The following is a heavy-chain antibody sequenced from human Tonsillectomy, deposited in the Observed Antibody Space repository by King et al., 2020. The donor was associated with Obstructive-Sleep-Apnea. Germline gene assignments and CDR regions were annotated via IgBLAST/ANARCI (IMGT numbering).Heavy chain of an antibody. Sequence: LQLQESGPGLVKPSETLSLTCTVSGGSISSSSYYWGWIRQPPGKGLEWIGSIYYSGSTYYNPSLKSRVTISVDTSKNQFSLKLSSVTAADTAVYYCARFRETPSYYYDSSGYYSDTVGAFDIWGQGTMVTVSS. CDR2: IYYSGST. J-gene: IGHJ3*02. CDR3: ARFRETPSYYYDSSGYYSDTVGAFDI. V-gene: IGHV4-39*07. D-gene: IGHD3-22*01. CDR1: GGSISSSSYY.